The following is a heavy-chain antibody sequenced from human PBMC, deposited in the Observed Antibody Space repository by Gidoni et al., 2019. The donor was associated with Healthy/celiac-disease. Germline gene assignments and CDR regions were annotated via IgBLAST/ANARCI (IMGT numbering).Heavy chain of an antibody. J-gene: IGHJ4*02. CDR1: GFTFGDYA. CDR2: IRSKAYGGTT. Sequence: EVQLVESGGGLVQPGRSLSLSCTASGFTFGDYAMSWVRQAPGKGLEWVGFIRSKAYGGTTEYAASVKGRFTISRDDSKSIAYLQMNSLKTEDTAVYYCTRQWLAYFDYWGQGTLVTVSS. CDR3: TRQWLAYFDY. V-gene: IGHV3-49*04. D-gene: IGHD6-19*01.